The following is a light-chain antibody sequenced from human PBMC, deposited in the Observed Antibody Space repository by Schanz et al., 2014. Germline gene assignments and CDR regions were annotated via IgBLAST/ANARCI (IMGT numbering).Light chain of an antibody. CDR2: GAS. CDR3: QHYSMSPL. V-gene: IGKV3-15*01. Sequence: EIVMTQSPATLSVSPGERATLSCRASQSVSSNLAWYQQKPGQAPRLLIYGASTRATGIPARFSGSGSGTDFTLTISSLEPEDFAVYYCQHYSMSPLFGQGTKVEIK. CDR1: QSVSSN. J-gene: IGKJ1*01.